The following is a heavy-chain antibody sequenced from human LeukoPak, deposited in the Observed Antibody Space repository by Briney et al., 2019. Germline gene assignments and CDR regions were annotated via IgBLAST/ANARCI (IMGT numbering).Heavy chain of an antibody. Sequence: GGSLRLSCAASGFLFSTYWMSWVRQAPGKGLEWVSVISGSGGSTYYADSVKGRFTISRDNSKNTLYLQMNSLRAEDTAVYYCAKGGLMNAFDIWGQGTMVTVSS. J-gene: IGHJ3*02. CDR2: ISGSGGST. CDR3: AKGGLMNAFDI. CDR1: GFLFSTYW. V-gene: IGHV3-23*01. D-gene: IGHD3-16*01.